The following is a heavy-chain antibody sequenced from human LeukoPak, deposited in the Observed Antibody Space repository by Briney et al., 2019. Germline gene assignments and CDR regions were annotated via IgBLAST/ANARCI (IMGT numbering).Heavy chain of an antibody. CDR2: ISAYNGNT. D-gene: IGHD3-22*01. CDR1: GYTFTSYG. J-gene: IGHJ4*02. V-gene: IGHV1-18*01. CDR3: ARDRPYYYDSSGYYLDY. Sequence: ASVTVSCKASGYTFTSYGISWVRQAPGQGLEWMGWISAYNGNTNYAQKLQGRVTMTTDTSTSTAYMELRSLRSDDTAVYYCARDRPYYYDSSGYYLDYWGQGTLVTVSS.